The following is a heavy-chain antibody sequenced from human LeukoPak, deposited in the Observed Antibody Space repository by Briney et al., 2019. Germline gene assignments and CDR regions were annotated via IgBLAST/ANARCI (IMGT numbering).Heavy chain of an antibody. Sequence: ASVEVSCKASGYTFTSYGISWVRQAPGQGLEWMGWISAYNGNTNYAQKLQGRVTMTTDTSTSTAYMELRSLRSDDTAVYYCARDQLERYYYYYGMDVWGQGTTVTVSS. J-gene: IGHJ6*02. CDR1: GYTFTSYG. CDR2: ISAYNGNT. D-gene: IGHD6-13*01. V-gene: IGHV1-18*01. CDR3: ARDQLERYYYYYGMDV.